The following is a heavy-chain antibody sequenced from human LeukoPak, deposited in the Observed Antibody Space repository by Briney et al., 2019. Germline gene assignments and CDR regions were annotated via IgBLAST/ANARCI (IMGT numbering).Heavy chain of an antibody. J-gene: IGHJ4*02. V-gene: IGHV3-74*01. D-gene: IGHD3-22*01. Sequence: PGGSLRLSCAASGFTFSTYCMHWVRQAPGKGLVGVAQINSDGSSTSYTDSVKGRFTISRDNTKNTLYLQMINLRAEDTAVYYSGSLTVVAKDHWGQGTLVTVSS. CDR3: GSLTVVAKDH. CDR1: GFTFSTYC. CDR2: INSDGSST.